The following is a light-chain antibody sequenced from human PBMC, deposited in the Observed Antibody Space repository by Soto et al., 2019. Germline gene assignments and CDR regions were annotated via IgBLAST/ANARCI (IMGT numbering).Light chain of an antibody. J-gene: IGKJ5*01. V-gene: IGKV3-11*01. CDR3: QQRHMWPIT. Sequence: VLTQSPVTLSLSPGERATLSCKASQSFRGLLAWYQQKPGQAPRLLIYDAYNRATGIPPRFSGSGSGTDFTLTISSLEPEDSAVYYCQQRHMWPITFGQGTRLEIK. CDR1: QSFRGL. CDR2: DAY.